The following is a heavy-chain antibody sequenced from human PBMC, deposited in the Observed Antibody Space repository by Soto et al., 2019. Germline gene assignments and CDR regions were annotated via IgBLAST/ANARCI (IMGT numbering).Heavy chain of an antibody. V-gene: IGHV3-53*01. CDR2: IYSGGST. CDR1: GFTVSSNY. Sequence: EVQLVESGGGLIQPRGSLRLSCAASGFTVSSNYMSWVRQAPGKGLEWVSVIYSGGSTYYADSVKGRFTISRDNSKNTLYLQMNSLRAEDTAVYYCARTQLWFYFDYWGQGTLVTVSS. J-gene: IGHJ4*02. CDR3: ARTQLWFYFDY. D-gene: IGHD5-18*01.